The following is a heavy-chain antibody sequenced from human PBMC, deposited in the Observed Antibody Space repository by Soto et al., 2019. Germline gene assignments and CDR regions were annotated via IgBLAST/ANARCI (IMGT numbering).Heavy chain of an antibody. J-gene: IGHJ6*04. CDR2: ISGSGGST. CDR3: AKRLWFGRGVDV. Sequence: GGSLRLSCAASGFTFSSYAMSWFRQAPGKGLEWVSAISGSGGSTYYADSVKGRFTISRDNSKNTLYLQMNSLRAEDTAVYYCAKRLWFGRGVDVWGRGTTVTVSS. D-gene: IGHD3-10*01. V-gene: IGHV3-23*01. CDR1: GFTFSSYA.